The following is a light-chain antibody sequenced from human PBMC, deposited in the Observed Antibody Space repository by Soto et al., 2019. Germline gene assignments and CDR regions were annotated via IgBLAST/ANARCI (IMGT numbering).Light chain of an antibody. J-gene: IGLJ2*01. Sequence: QSVLTQPPSASGTPGQRVTISCSGGSFNIGINSVNWYQQLPGTAPKLLIYSSNQRPSGVPDRFSGSKSGTSASLAISGLQSEDEADYYCAVWDDSVNGPRVVFGGGTKLTVL. CDR1: SFNIGINS. CDR3: AVWDDSVNGPRVV. V-gene: IGLV1-44*01. CDR2: SSN.